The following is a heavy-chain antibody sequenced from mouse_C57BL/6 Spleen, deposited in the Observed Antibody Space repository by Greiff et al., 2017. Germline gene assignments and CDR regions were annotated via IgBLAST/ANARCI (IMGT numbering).Heavy chain of an antibody. V-gene: IGHV1-15*01. D-gene: IGHD2-4*01. CDR3: TRRGIYDYGAY. CDR2: IDPETGGT. J-gene: IGHJ3*01. Sequence: QVQLKQSGAELVRPGASVTLSCKASGYTFTDYEMHWVKQTPVHGLEWIGAIDPETGGTAYNQKFKGKAILTADKSSSTAYMELRSLTSEDSAVYYCTRRGIYDYGAYWGQGTLVTVSA. CDR1: GYTFTDYE.